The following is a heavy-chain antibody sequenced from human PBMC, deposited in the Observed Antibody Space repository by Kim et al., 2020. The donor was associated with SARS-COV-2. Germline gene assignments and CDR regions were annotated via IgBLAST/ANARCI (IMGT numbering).Heavy chain of an antibody. D-gene: IGHD5-18*01. Sequence: GGSLRLSCTASGFTFGDYAMSWFRQAPGKGLEWVGFIRSKAYGGTTEYAASVKGRFTISRADSKSIAYLQMNSQKTEDTAVYYCTSRPPDTASSPVYYWGQGTLVTVSS. CDR1: GFTFGDYA. J-gene: IGHJ4*02. V-gene: IGHV3-49*03. CDR2: IRSKAYGGTT. CDR3: TSRPPDTASSPVYY.